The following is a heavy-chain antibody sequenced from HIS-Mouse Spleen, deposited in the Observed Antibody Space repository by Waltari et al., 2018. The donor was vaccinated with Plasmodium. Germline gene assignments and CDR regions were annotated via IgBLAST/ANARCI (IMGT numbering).Heavy chain of an antibody. D-gene: IGHD1-7*01. CDR1: GGSISSSSYY. J-gene: IGHJ4*02. CDR3: ARDRITGTSYFDY. CDR2: IYYSGST. Sequence: QLQLQESGPGLVKPSETLSLTCTVSGGSISSSSYYWGWIRQPPGKGLEWIGSIYYSGSTYSNPSSKSRVTISVDTSKNQFSLKLSSVTAADTAVYYCARDRITGTSYFDYWGQGTLVTVSS. V-gene: IGHV4-39*07.